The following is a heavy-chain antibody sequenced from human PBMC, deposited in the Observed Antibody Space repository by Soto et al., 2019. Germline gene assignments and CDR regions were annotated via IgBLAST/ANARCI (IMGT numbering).Heavy chain of an antibody. CDR1: GYIFVIYG. Sequence: QVKLVQSGDEVKKPGASVKVSCKASGYIFVIYGIAWVRQAPGQGLEWMGWISPYTGNTHSATKVQGRLTMTTDTSTSTAYMDLGSLTSDDTAVYYCVMVDNYVTPTPQEGWGQGTTVTVSS. V-gene: IGHV1-18*01. D-gene: IGHD3-16*01. CDR2: ISPYTGNT. CDR3: VMVDNYVTPTPQEG. J-gene: IGHJ6*02.